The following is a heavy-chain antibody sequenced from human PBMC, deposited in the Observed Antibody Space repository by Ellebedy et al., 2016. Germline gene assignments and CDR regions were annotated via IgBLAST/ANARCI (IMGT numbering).Heavy chain of an antibody. D-gene: IGHD5-24*01. CDR3: ARDGMATTYPDY. CDR2: ISYDGSNK. Sequence: GESLKISXAASGFTFSSYAMHWVRQAPGKGLEWVAVISYDGSNKYYADSVKGRFTISRDNSKNTLYLQMNSLRAEDTAVYYCARDGMATTYPDYWGQGTLVTVSS. V-gene: IGHV3-30-3*01. CDR1: GFTFSSYA. J-gene: IGHJ4*02.